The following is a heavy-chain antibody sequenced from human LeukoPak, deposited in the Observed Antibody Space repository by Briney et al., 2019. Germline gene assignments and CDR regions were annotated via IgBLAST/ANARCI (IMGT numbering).Heavy chain of an antibody. V-gene: IGHV3-74*01. D-gene: IGHD1-26*01. CDR1: GFTFSTYW. CDR3: AGARAYSGSYGP. J-gene: IGHJ5*02. Sequence: GGSLRLSCAASGFTFSTYWMHWVRQAPGKGLVWVSRINSDGSSTNYADSVKGRFTISIDNAKNTLYLQMNSLRAEDTAVYYCAGARAYSGSYGPWGQGTLVTVSS. CDR2: INSDGSST.